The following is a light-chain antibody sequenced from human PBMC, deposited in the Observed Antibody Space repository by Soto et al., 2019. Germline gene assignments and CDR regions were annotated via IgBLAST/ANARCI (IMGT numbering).Light chain of an antibody. V-gene: IGLV1-40*01. CDR2: ANN. J-gene: IGLJ2*01. Sequence: QSVLTKPPSVSGAPGQTITISCAGSNSNIGAGYDVHWYKQLPGTAPKLFIYANNNRPAGVPDRFSGSKSGTSSALAITGLQAEDEADYYCHAYGSSLTVAIFGGGTKLTVL. CDR3: HAYGSSLTVAI. CDR1: NSNIGAGYD.